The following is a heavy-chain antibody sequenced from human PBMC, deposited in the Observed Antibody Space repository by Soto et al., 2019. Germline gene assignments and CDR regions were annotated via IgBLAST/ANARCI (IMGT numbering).Heavy chain of an antibody. J-gene: IGHJ4*02. CDR1: GYTFSSYG. CDR3: ARSIAAAVDLDY. V-gene: IGHV1-18*01. D-gene: IGHD6-13*01. CDR2: ISAYNGNT. Sequence: QVQLVQSGAEVKKPGASVKVSCKASGYTFSSYGISWVRQAPGQGLEWMGWISAYNGNTNYAQKLQGRVTMTTDTSTSTAYMGVRSLRSYDTAVYYCARSIAAAVDLDYWGQGTLVTVSS.